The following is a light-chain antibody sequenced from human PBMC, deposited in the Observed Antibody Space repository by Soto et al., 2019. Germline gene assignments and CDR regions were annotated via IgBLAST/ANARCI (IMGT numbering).Light chain of an antibody. V-gene: IGLV2-23*01. J-gene: IGLJ2*01. CDR1: SSDVGSYNL. CDR2: EGT. CDR3: CSYAGISTYVV. Sequence: QSVLTQPASVSGSPGQSITISCTGTSSDVGSYNLVSWYQQYPGKAPKLMIYEGTKRPSGVSNRFSGSKSGDTASLTISGLQAEDEGDYYCCSYAGISTYVVFGGGTKLTVL.